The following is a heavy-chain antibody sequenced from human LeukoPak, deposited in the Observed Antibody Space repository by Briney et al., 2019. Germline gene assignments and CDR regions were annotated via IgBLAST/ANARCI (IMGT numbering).Heavy chain of an antibody. CDR1: GGSISSYY. Sequence: PSETLSLTCTVSGGSISSYYWSWIRQPPGKGLEWIGYIYTSGSTNYNPSLKSRVTISVDTSKNQFSLKLSSVTAADTAVYYCARHYVSGSYYYFDYWGQGTLVTVYS. J-gene: IGHJ4*02. V-gene: IGHV4-4*09. CDR3: ARHYVSGSYYYFDY. D-gene: IGHD1-26*01. CDR2: IYTSGST.